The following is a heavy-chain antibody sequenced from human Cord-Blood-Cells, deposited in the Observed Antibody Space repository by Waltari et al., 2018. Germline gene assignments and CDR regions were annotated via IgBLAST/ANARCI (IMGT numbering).Heavy chain of an antibody. CDR3: ARHFGRKIVVVPAAIDY. CDR1: GGSISSSSYY. V-gene: IGHV4-39*01. Sequence: QLQLQESGPGLVKPSETLSLTCTVSGGSISSSSYYWGWIRQPPGKGLEWIGSIYYSGNTYNNPALKRRVTISVDTSKNQFSLKLSSVTAADTAVYYCARHFGRKIVVVPAAIDYWGQGTLVTVSS. D-gene: IGHD2-2*01. J-gene: IGHJ4*02. CDR2: IYYSGNT.